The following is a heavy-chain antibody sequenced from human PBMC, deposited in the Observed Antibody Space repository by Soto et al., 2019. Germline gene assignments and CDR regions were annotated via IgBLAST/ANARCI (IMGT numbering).Heavy chain of an antibody. CDR3: ARDKQLWLKAGAFDI. Sequence: SVKVSCKASGGTFSSYAISWVRQAPGQGLEWMGGIIPIFGTANYAQKFQGRVTITADESTSTAYMELSSLRSEDTAVYYCARDKQLWLKAGAFDIWGQGTMVTVSS. D-gene: IGHD5-18*01. CDR2: IIPIFGTA. CDR1: GGTFSSYA. J-gene: IGHJ3*02. V-gene: IGHV1-69*13.